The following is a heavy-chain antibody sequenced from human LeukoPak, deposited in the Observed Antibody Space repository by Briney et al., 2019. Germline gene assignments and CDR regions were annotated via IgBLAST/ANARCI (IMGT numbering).Heavy chain of an antibody. CDR2: ISGDGVST. CDR1: GFTFSSYA. Sequence: LSGGSLRLSCAASGFTFSSYAMSWVRQAPGKGLEWVSVISGDGVSTHYADSVKGRFTISRGNSKNALYLQMNSLRAEDTAVYYCAKESPRFDYWGQGTLVTVSS. V-gene: IGHV3-23*01. J-gene: IGHJ4*02. CDR3: AKESPRFDY.